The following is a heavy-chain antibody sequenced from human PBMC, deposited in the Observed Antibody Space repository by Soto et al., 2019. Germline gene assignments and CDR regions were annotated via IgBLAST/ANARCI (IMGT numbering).Heavy chain of an antibody. CDR3: ARGGGFGELLSCFDY. V-gene: IGHV3-30-3*01. Sequence: GGSLRLSCAASGFTFSSYAMHWVRQAPGKGLEWVAVISYDGSNKYYADSVKGRFTISRDNSKNTLYLQMNSLRAEDTAVYYCARGGGFGELLSCFDYWGQGTLVTVSS. D-gene: IGHD3-10*01. J-gene: IGHJ4*02. CDR2: ISYDGSNK. CDR1: GFTFSSYA.